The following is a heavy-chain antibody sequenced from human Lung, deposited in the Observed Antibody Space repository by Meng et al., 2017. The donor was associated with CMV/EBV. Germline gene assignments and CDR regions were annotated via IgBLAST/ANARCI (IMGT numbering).Heavy chain of an antibody. CDR3: GGFYSDTGGCSFAS. J-gene: IGHJ4*02. Sequence: SSGFTFSTCAMHWVRQAPGKGLEWVAVISSDGNDDYSASFVQGFVIICSDYYKTALLLQINILRADETAIYYCGGFYSDTGGCSFASWGQGTLVTVSS. D-gene: IGHD2-8*02. V-gene: IGHV3-30*04. CDR1: GFTFSTCA. CDR2: ISSDGNDD.